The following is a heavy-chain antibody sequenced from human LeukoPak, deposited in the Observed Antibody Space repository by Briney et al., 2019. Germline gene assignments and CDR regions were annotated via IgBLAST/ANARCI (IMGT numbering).Heavy chain of an antibody. Sequence: GGSLRLSCAASGFTFSNFWMHWVRHAPGQGLVWVSRIKGDGISTNYADSVKGRFTISRDIAKNTLYLQMNSLRAEDTGVYYCAKDHYWSIDYWGRGTLVTVSS. CDR3: AKDHYWSIDY. J-gene: IGHJ4*02. V-gene: IGHV3-74*01. D-gene: IGHD3-3*01. CDR1: GFTFSNFW. CDR2: IKGDGIST.